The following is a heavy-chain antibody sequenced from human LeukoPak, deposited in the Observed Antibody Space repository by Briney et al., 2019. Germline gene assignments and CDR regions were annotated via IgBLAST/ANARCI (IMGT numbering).Heavy chain of an antibody. CDR3: AREGYGDSYFDY. CDR2: ISAYNGNT. V-gene: IGHV1-18*01. Sequence: ASVKVSCKASGYTFTSYGISWVRQAPGQGLEWMGWISAYNGNTNYAQTLQGRVTMTTDTSTSTAYMELRSLRSADTAVYYCAREGYGDSYFDYWGQGTLVTVSS. CDR1: GYTFTSYG. J-gene: IGHJ4*02. D-gene: IGHD4-17*01.